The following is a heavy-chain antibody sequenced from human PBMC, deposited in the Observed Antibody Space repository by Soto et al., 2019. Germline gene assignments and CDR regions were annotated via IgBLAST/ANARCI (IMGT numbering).Heavy chain of an antibody. CDR2: INHSGST. J-gene: IGHJ4*02. D-gene: IGHD6-19*01. CDR3: ARDKTFIAVAGLFDY. V-gene: IGHV4-34*01. CDR1: GGSFSGYY. Sequence: QVQLQQWGAGLLEPSETLSLTCAVYGGSFSGYYWSWIRQPPGKGLEWIGEINHSGSTNYNPSLKSRVTISVDTSKNQFSLKLSSVTAADTAVYYCARDKTFIAVAGLFDYWGQGTLVTVSS.